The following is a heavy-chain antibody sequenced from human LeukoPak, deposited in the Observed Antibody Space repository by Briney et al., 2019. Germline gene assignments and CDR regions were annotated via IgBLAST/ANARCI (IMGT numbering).Heavy chain of an antibody. CDR1: GYTFTSYD. D-gene: IGHD3-10*01. J-gene: IGHJ4*02. CDR3: ARDALYGSGSTGGVIDY. CDR2: MNPNSGNT. V-gene: IGHV1-8*01. Sequence: ASVKVSCKASGYTFTSYDINWVRQATGQGLEWMGWMNPNSGNTGYAQKFQGRVTMTTDTSTSTAYMELRSLRSDDTAVYYCARDALYGSGSTGGVIDYWGQGTLVTVSS.